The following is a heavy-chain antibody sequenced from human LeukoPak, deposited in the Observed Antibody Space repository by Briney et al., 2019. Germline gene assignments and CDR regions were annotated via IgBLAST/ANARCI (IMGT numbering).Heavy chain of an antibody. J-gene: IGHJ4*02. CDR2: IGPSSTYI. D-gene: IGHD2-2*01. CDR1: GFTFRSYS. CDR3: ARAPTVLVGYCSSSSCQADY. Sequence: GGSLRLSCAASGFTFRSYSMNWVRQAPGKGLEWVSAIGPSSTYIYYADSVKGRFTISRDNAENSLYLQMNSLRVEDTAVYYCARAPTVLVGYCSSSSCQADYWGQGTLVTVSS. V-gene: IGHV3-21*01.